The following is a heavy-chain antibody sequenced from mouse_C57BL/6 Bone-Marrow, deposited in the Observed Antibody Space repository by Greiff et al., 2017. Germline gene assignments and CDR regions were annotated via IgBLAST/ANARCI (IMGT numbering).Heavy chain of an antibody. J-gene: IGHJ2*01. D-gene: IGHD1-1*01. Sequence: VQLQQSGAELARPGASVKLSCKASGYTFTSYGISWVKQRTGQGLEWIGEIYPRSGNTYYNEKFKGKATLTADKSSSTAYMELRSLTSEDSAVYFCARSTTVVAQYYCDYWGQGTTLTVSS. V-gene: IGHV1-81*01. CDR3: ARSTTVVAQYYCDY. CDR1: GYTFTSYG. CDR2: IYPRSGNT.